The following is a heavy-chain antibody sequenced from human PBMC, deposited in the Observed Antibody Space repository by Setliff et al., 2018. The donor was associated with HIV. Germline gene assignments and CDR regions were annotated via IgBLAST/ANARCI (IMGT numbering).Heavy chain of an antibody. CDR2: IHSSGST. V-gene: IGHV4-4*09. J-gene: IGHJ6*02. CDR3: ARRNVVGSIQGFYYYTLDV. CDR1: GGSISSYY. D-gene: IGHD1-26*01. Sequence: SSETLSLTCTVSGGSISSYYWSWIRQPPGKGLEWIGHIHSSGSTNYNPSLKSRVTISVDTSKNQFSLKLTSVTAADTAVYYCARRNVVGSIQGFYYYTLDVWGQGTTVTVSS.